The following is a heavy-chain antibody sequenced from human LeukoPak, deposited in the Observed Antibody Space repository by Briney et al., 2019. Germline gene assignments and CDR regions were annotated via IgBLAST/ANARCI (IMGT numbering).Heavy chain of an antibody. Sequence: GGSLRLSCAASGFTVSSNYMSWVRQAPGKGLEWVSVIYSGGSTYYADSVKGRFTISRDNSKNTLYLQMNSLRAEDTAVYYCARDPAEVGSGANFDYGGQGTLVTVSS. CDR2: IYSGGST. V-gene: IGHV3-66*01. CDR3: ARDPAEVGSGANFDY. J-gene: IGHJ4*02. D-gene: IGHD3-3*01. CDR1: GFTVSSNY.